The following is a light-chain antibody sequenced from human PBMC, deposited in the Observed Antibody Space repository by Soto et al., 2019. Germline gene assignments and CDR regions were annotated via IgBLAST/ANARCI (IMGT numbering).Light chain of an antibody. CDR2: SNN. V-gene: IGLV1-44*01. J-gene: IGLJ1*01. CDR1: SSHIGSNT. Sequence: QSVLTQPPSASGTPGQRVIISCSGSSSHIGSNTVNWYQQLPGTAPKLLIYSNNQRPSGVPDRFSGSKSGTSASLAISGLQSEDEADYYCAASDDSLNGRYVFGTGTKLTV. CDR3: AASDDSLNGRYV.